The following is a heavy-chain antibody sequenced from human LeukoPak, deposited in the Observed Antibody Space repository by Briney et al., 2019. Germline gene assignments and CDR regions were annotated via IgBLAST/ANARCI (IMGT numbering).Heavy chain of an antibody. V-gene: IGHV1-2*02. CDR2: INPNSGGT. CDR1: GYSFTAYW. D-gene: IGHD4-17*01. CDR3: GLTVTYSYGMDV. J-gene: IGHJ6*02. Sequence: ASVKVSCKPSGYSFTAYWIHWVRQAPGQGLEWLGWINPNSGGTNYVQKFQGRVTMTRDTSISTAYLELSRLRSDDTAVYYCGLTVTYSYGMDVWGQGTTVTVS.